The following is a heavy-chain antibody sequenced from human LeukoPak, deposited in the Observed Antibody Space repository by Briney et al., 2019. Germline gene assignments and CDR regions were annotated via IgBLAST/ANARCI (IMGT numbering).Heavy chain of an antibody. CDR1: GGSISSSSYY. Sequence: SQTLSLTCTVSGGSISSSSYYWSWIRQHPGKGLEWIGYIYYSGTTYYNPSLKSRVSISVDTSKNQFSLGLSSVTAADTALYYCARRGSTTQGHWYFDLWGRGALVTVSS. V-gene: IGHV4-31*03. CDR3: ARRGSTTQGHWYFDL. J-gene: IGHJ2*01. CDR2: IYYSGTT. D-gene: IGHD4-11*01.